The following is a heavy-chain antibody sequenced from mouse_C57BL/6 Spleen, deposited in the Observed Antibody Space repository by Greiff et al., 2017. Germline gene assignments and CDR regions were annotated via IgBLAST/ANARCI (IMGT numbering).Heavy chain of an antibody. J-gene: IGHJ3*01. Sequence: EVKLMESGPELVKPGASVKISCKASGYSFTDYNMNWVKQSNGKSLEWIGVINPNYGTTSYNQKFKGKATLTVDQSSSTAYMQLSSLTSEDSAVYYCASPYNSYRGWSDYWGQGTLVTVSA. CDR1: GYSFTDYN. CDR2: INPNYGTT. V-gene: IGHV1-39*01. D-gene: IGHD1-1*01. CDR3: ASPYNSYRGWSDY.